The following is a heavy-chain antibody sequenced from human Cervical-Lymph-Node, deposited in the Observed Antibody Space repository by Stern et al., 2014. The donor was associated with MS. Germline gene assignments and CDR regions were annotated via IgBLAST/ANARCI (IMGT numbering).Heavy chain of an antibody. J-gene: IGHJ5*02. V-gene: IGHV4-61*02. CDR1: GGSISSSGYY. CDR2: IHDSGGT. Sequence: VQLVESGPGLVKPSQTLSLTCTVSGGSISSSGYYWSWIRQPADKGLEWIGRIHDSGGTYYNPSLKSRVTISMGTAQNQFSLKLPSVTAADTAVYYCATTRWDLFTWNWFDPWGQGTLVTVSS. D-gene: IGHD1-26*01. CDR3: ATTRWDLFTWNWFDP.